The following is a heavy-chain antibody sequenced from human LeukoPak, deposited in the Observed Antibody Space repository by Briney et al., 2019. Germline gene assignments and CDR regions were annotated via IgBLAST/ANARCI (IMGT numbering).Heavy chain of an antibody. Sequence: ASVKVSCKASGYTFTDYYIHWVRQAPGQGLEWMGWINPISGGTHFPQKFQGRVTLTTDTATRSGYMELSSLTSDDTAVYYCAITEHFDYFYYWGQGTLVTVSS. CDR2: INPISGGT. J-gene: IGHJ4*02. D-gene: IGHD1/OR15-1a*01. CDR3: AITEHFDYFYY. V-gene: IGHV1-2*02. CDR1: GYTFTDYY.